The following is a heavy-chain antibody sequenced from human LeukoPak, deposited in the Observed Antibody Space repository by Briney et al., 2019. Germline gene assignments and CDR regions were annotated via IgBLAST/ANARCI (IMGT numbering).Heavy chain of an antibody. D-gene: IGHD3-10*01. V-gene: IGHV4-59*12. CDR2: IYYSGST. J-gene: IGHJ5*02. Sequence: SETLSLTCTVSGGSISSYYWSWIRQPPGKGLEWIGYIYYSGSTNYNPSLKSRVTISVDTSKNQFSPKLSSVTAADTAAYYCARDSGTTGEVKFDPWGQGTLVTVSS. CDR1: GGSISSYY. CDR3: ARDSGTTGEVKFDP.